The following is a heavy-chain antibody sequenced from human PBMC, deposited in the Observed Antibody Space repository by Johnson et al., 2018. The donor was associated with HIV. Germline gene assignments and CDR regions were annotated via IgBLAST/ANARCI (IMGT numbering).Heavy chain of an antibody. CDR2: ISHDGSNQ. Sequence: QVLLVESGGGVVQPGRSLRLSCAASGFTFSSMHWDRQAPGKGLEWVAVISHDGSNQYYADSVKGRFTISRDNSKNTLYLQINSRRAEDTAVYYCAKDGGARGSSWYEGVFDIWGQGTMVTVSS. CDR3: AKDGGARGSSWYEGVFDI. J-gene: IGHJ3*02. V-gene: IGHV3-30*18. CDR1: GFTFSS. D-gene: IGHD6-13*01.